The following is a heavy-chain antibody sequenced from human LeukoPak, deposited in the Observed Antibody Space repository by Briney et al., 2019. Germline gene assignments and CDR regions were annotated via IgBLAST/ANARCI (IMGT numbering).Heavy chain of an antibody. V-gene: IGHV7-4-1*02. D-gene: IGHD2-15*01. CDR1: GYTFTSYA. CDR2: INTNTGNP. Sequence: ASVKVSCKASGYTFTSYAMNWVRQAPGQGLEWMGWINTNTGNPTYAQGFTGRFVFSLDTSVSTAYLQISSLKAEDTAVYYCARELCSGGSCYSSSDYWGQGTLVTVSS. J-gene: IGHJ4*02. CDR3: ARELCSGGSCYSSSDY.